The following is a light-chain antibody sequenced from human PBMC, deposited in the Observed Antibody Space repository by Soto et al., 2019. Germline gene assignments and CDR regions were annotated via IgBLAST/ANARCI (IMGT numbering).Light chain of an antibody. CDR2: DVS. V-gene: IGLV2-14*01. CDR3: SSYTSSSTLFV. J-gene: IGLJ1*01. Sequence: QSALTQPASVSGSPGQSITISCTGTSSDVGGYKYVSWYQQHPGKAPKLMIYDVSNRPSGVSNRFSGSKSGNTASLTISGLQAEDEADYYCSSYTSSSTLFVFGTGTKLNVL. CDR1: SSDVGGYKY.